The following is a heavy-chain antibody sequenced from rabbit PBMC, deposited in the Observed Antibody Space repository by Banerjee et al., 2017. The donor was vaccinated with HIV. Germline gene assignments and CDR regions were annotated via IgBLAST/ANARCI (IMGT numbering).Heavy chain of an antibody. V-gene: IGHV1S45*01. CDR3: ARHSSGDWSYFNL. CDR1: GFSFSSSYW. J-gene: IGHJ4*01. CDR2: INTSSGNT. Sequence: QEQLEESGGDLVKPEGSLTLTCTASGFSFSSSYWICRVRPAPGKGLEWIACINTSSGNTVYGPGAKRRITTTKTSWTTVMLQMTRMTAADTATYFCARHSSGDWSYFNLWGPGTLVTVS. D-gene: IGHD1-1*01.